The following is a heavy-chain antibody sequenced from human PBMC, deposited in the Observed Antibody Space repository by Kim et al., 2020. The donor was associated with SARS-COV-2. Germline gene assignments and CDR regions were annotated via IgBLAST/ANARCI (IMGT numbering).Heavy chain of an antibody. D-gene: IGHD3-22*01. CDR3: ARGGRTPYYYDSSGYYYEGFDY. CDR1: GYTFTGYY. J-gene: IGHJ4*02. CDR2: INPNSGGT. V-gene: IGHV1-2*02. Sequence: ASVKVSCKASGYTFTGYYMHWVRQAPGQGLEWMGWINPNSGGTNYAQKFQGRVTMTRDTSISTAYMELSRLRSDDTAVYYCARGGRTPYYYDSSGYYYEGFDYWGQGTLVTVSS.